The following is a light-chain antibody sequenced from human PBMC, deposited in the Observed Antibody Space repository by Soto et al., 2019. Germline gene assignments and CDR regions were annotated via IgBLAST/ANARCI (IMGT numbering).Light chain of an antibody. V-gene: IGKV1-39*01. CDR1: QSISTY. CDR2: ATS. CDR3: QQSYSTPPGT. J-gene: IGKJ1*01. Sequence: DIQITHSRSSLSASVGDRVTITCRSSQSISTYLIWYQQKPGKAPKLLIYATSSLQSGVPSRFSGSGSGTDFTLTISSLQPEDFATYYCQQSYSTPPGTFGQGTKV.